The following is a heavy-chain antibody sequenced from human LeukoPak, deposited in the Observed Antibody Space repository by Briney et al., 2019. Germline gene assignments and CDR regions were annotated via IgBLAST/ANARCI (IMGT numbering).Heavy chain of an antibody. CDR2: INGGGGAT. CDR3: AEANLDGYNTFDY. D-gene: IGHD5-24*01. CDR1: GFTFSNYA. Sequence: PGGSLRLSCAASGFTFSNYAMSWVRQAPGRGLNWVSSINGGGGATVYADSVKGRFTISRDNSKNTLYLQMDSLRAEDTAVYYCAEANLDGYNTFDYWGQGTLVTVSS. J-gene: IGHJ4*02. V-gene: IGHV3-23*01.